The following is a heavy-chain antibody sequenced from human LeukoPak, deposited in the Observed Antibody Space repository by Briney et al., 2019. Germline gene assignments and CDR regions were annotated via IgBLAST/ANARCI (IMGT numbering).Heavy chain of an antibody. J-gene: IGHJ3*02. V-gene: IGHV1-18*04. CDR2: ISDYNGNT. CDR1: GYTFSSYG. CDR3: ARPLYDYVWGSYRSIPDAFDI. D-gene: IGHD3-16*02. Sequence: GATVTVSCKASGYTFSSYGSSWVRQAPGQGLEWMGGISDYNGNTNYAQKLQRRVTMTTDTSTSTAYMELRSLRSDDTAVYYCARPLYDYVWGSYRSIPDAFDIWGQGTMVTVSS.